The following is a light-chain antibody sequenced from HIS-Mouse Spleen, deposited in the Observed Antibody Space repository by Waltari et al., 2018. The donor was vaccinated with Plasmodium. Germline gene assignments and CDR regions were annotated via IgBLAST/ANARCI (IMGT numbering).Light chain of an antibody. J-gene: IGLJ2*01. V-gene: IGLV3-1*01. CDR2: QDS. CDR1: KLGYKY. CDR3: QAWDSSTVV. Sequence: SYELTQPPSVSVSPGQTASITCSGDKLGYKYACWYQQKPGQSPLLVIYQDSKRPSGIPGRFSGSTAGNTATLTISGTQAMDEADYYCQAWDSSTVVFGGGTKLTVL.